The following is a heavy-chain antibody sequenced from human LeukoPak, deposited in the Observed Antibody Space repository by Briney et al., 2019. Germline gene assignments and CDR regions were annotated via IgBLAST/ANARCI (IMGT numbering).Heavy chain of an antibody. CDR3: ARDGTHYDFWSGYYTWGDWFDP. CDR2: INPSGGST. J-gene: IGHJ5*02. V-gene: IGHV1-46*01. Sequence: VASVKVSCKASGYTFTSYYMHWVRQAPGQGLEWMGIINPSGGSTSYAQKFQGRVTMTRDTSTSTVYMELSSLRSEDTAVYYCARDGTHYDFWSGYYTWGDWFDPWGQGTLVTVSS. CDR1: GYTFTSYY. D-gene: IGHD3-3*01.